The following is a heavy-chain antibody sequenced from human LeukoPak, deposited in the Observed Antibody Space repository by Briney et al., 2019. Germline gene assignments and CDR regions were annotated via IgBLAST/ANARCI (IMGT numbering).Heavy chain of an antibody. CDR2: INPNSGGT. CDR3: ATNQYGDYTLGDY. CDR1: GYTFTGYY. D-gene: IGHD4-17*01. V-gene: IGHV1-2*02. Sequence: ASVKVSCKASGYTFTGYYMHWVRQAPGQGLEWMGWINPNSGGTNSAQKFQGRVTMARDTSISTAYMELSSLRSDDTAVYYCATNQYGDYTLGDYWGQGTLVSVSS. J-gene: IGHJ4*02.